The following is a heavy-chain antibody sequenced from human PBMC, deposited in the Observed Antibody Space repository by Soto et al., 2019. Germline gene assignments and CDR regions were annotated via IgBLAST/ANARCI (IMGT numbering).Heavy chain of an antibody. CDR1: GFTVSSNY. Sequence: EVQLVESGGGLVQPGGSLRLSCAASGFTVSSNYMSWVRQAPGKGLESVSFIYSGGTTYYADSVKGRFTISRDSSNNTVFLQMNSLRAEDTAVYYSARGRPGRGTDCCPIEYWGQGILVIVSS. J-gene: IGHJ4*02. V-gene: IGHV3-66*01. CDR3: ARGRPGRGTDCCPIEY. D-gene: IGHD2-21*02. CDR2: IYSGGTT.